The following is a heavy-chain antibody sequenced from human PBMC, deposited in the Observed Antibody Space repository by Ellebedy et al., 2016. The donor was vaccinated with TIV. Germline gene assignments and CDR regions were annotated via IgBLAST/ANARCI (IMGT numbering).Heavy chain of an antibody. V-gene: IGHV3-7*03. CDR2: INQGGSET. J-gene: IGHJ4*02. CDR1: GFTFSRFW. D-gene: IGHD2/OR15-2a*01. Sequence: PGGSLRLSCAASGFTFSRFWMAWVHQAPGKGLEWVATINQGGSETYYVDSVKGRITISRDNAKNSLYLQMNNLRAEDTAIYYCVKNRASLDHWGQGALVTVSS. CDR3: VKNRASLDH.